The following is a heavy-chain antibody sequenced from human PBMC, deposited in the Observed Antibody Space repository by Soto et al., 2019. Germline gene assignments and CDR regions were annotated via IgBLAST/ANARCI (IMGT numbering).Heavy chain of an antibody. CDR1: GFTFSDYG. Sequence: QVQLVESGGGVAQPGRSLRLSCAVSGFTFSDYGMHWVLQATGEGLELVAVVSYDGSYKYYADSVKGRFTVSRDISGNTLFLHMNSLRLEDTAVYFCAKEMYPRTVLDSSAPWGDYWGQGTLVAVSS. D-gene: IGHD6-25*01. CDR2: VSYDGSYK. J-gene: IGHJ4*02. V-gene: IGHV3-30*18. CDR3: AKEMYPRTVLDSSAPWGDY.